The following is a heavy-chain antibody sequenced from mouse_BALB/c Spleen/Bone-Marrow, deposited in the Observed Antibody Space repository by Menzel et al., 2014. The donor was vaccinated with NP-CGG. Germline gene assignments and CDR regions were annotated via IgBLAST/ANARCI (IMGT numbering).Heavy chain of an antibody. Sequence: VQLQQSGPELVKPGASVKMSCKASGYTFTRYIMHWVKQKPGQGLEWIGYINPYNDGTKYNEKFKGKATLTSDKSSSTAYMELSSLTSEDSAVYYCARRWLPYAMDYWAQGTSVAFSS. CDR3: ARRWLPYAMDY. D-gene: IGHD2-3*01. V-gene: IGHV1-14*01. J-gene: IGHJ4*01. CDR2: INPYNDGT. CDR1: GYTFTRYI.